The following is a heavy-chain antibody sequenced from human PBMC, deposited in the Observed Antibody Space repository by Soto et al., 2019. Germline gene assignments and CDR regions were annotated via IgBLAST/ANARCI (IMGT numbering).Heavy chain of an antibody. V-gene: IGHV3-30-3*01. J-gene: IGHJ3*02. Sequence: QVQLVESGGGVVQPGRSLRLSCAASGFTFSSYAMHWVRQAPGKGLEWAAVISYDGSNKYYADSVKGRFTISRDNSKSTLYLQMNSLRGEDTAVYYCARDRGAYCGGDCYWGDAFDIWGQGTMVTVSS. CDR2: ISYDGSNK. CDR1: GFTFSSYA. CDR3: ARDRGAYCGGDCYWGDAFDI. D-gene: IGHD2-21*02.